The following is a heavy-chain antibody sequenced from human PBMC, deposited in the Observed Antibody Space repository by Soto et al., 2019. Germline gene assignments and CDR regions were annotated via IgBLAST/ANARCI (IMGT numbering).Heavy chain of an antibody. V-gene: IGHV3-30-3*01. CDR3: ARDPAFGRQLWPSPIYYGMDV. J-gene: IGHJ6*02. CDR2: ISYDGSNK. CDR1: GFTFSSYA. Sequence: QVQLVESGGGVVQPGRSLRLSCAASGFTFSSYAMHWVRQAPGKGLEWVAVISYDGSNKYYADSVKGRFTISRDNSKNTLYLQMNSLRAEDTAVYYCARDPAFGRQLWPSPIYYGMDVWGQGTTVTVSS. D-gene: IGHD5-18*01.